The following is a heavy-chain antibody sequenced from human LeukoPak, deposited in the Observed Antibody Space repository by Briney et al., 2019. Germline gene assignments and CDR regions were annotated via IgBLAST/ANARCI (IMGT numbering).Heavy chain of an antibody. V-gene: IGHV3-66*02. CDR1: GFTVSSNY. CDR2: IYSGGST. D-gene: IGHD3-3*01. J-gene: IGHJ4*02. Sequence: GGSLRLSCAASGFTVSSNYMSWVRQAPGKGLEWVSVIYSGGSTYYADSVKGRFTISRDNSKNTLYLQMNSLRAEDPAVYYCARGLITIFGVVTPPDYWGQGTLVTVSS. CDR3: ARGLITIFGVVTPPDY.